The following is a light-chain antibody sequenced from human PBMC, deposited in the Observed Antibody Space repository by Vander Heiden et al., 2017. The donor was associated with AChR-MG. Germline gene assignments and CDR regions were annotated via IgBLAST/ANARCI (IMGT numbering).Light chain of an antibody. V-gene: IGKV1-39*01. Sequence: DLQITQSPSSLSASIGDKVTITCRAGQTVSTYLNWYRQQPGKAPKLLIYSASNLQSGIPSRFSGTGSGTDFTLTINGLHPEDFATYFCQQSDSVPYTFGHGTIVDI. CDR2: SAS. J-gene: IGKJ3*01. CDR3: QQSDSVPYT. CDR1: QTVSTY.